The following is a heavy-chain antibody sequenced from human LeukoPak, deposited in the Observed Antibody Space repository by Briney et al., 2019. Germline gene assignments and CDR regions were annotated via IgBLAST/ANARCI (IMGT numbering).Heavy chain of an antibody. V-gene: IGHV1-2*02. CDR2: LNPKTGGT. Sequence: WASVKVSCKASGYTFTGYYSHWVRQAPGQGLEWMGWLNPKTGGTSYAQKFQGRVTMTRDTSISTVNMELSRLTSDDTAVYYCARATAENDHWGQGTLVTVSS. J-gene: IGHJ4*02. D-gene: IGHD1-14*01. CDR1: GYTFTGYY. CDR3: ARATAENDH.